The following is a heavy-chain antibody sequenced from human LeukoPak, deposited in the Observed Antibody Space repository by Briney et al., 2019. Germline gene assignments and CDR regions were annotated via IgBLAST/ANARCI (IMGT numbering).Heavy chain of an antibody. D-gene: IGHD3-10*01. CDR3: ARGRLGGWFGELFDY. Sequence: ASVKVSCKASGYTFTSYGISWVRQAPGQGLEWMGWISAYNGNTNYAQKLQGRVTMTTDTSTSTAYMELRSLRSEDTAVYYCARGRLGGWFGELFDYWGQGTLVTVSS. V-gene: IGHV1-18*04. CDR2: ISAYNGNT. J-gene: IGHJ4*02. CDR1: GYTFTSYG.